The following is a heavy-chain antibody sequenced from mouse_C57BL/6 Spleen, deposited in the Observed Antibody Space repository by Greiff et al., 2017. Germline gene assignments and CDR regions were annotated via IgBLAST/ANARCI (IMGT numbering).Heavy chain of an antibody. D-gene: IGHD1-1*01. Sequence: VQLQESGPELVKPGASVKISCKASGYAFSSSWMNWVKQRPGKGLEWIGRIYPGDGDTNYNGKFKGKATLTADKSSSTAYMQLSSLTSEDSAVYVCARRYYGSSDYFDYWGQGTTLTVSS. J-gene: IGHJ2*01. V-gene: IGHV1-82*01. CDR1: GYAFSSSW. CDR2: IYPGDGDT. CDR3: ARRYYGSSDYFDY.